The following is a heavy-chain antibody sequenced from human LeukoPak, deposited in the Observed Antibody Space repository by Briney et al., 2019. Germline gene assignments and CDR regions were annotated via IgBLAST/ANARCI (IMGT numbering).Heavy chain of an antibody. CDR1: GFIFSSYG. V-gene: IGHV3-30*02. CDR3: AKDQFWYFDY. D-gene: IGHD5-24*01. Sequence: PGGSLRLSCAASGFIFSSYGMHWVRQAPGKGLEWVAFIRYDGSNKYYADSAKGRFTISRDNSKNTLYLQMNSLRAEDTAVYYCAKDQFWYFDYWGQGTLVTVSS. CDR2: IRYDGSNK. J-gene: IGHJ4*02.